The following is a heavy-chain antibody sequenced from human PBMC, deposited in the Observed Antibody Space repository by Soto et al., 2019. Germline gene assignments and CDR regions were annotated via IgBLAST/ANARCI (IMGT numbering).Heavy chain of an antibody. J-gene: IGHJ3*02. CDR1: GGSISNYY. V-gene: IGHV4-59*08. D-gene: IGHD4-17*01. CDR3: ARRYGGAFES. Sequence: PSETLSLTCTVSGGSISNYYWSWIRQPPGRGLEWIGHIFYSGSTNYNPALKSRVTISVDTSKNQFSLKLSSVTAADTAVYYCARRYGGAFESWGQGTMVTVSS. CDR2: IFYSGST.